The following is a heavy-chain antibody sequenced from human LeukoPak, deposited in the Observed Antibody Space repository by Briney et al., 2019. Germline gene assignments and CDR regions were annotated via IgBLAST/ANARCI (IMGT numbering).Heavy chain of an antibody. J-gene: IGHJ6*04. CDR3: AELGITMIGGV. D-gene: IGHD3-10*02. CDR2: ISSSSAYI. V-gene: IGHV3-21*01. CDR1: GFTFSTYS. Sequence: GGSLRLSCAASGFTFSTYSMNWVRQAPGKGLEWVSSISSSSAYIYYADSVKGRFTISRDNAKNSLYLQMNSLRAEDTAVYYCAELGITMIGGVWGKGTTVTISS.